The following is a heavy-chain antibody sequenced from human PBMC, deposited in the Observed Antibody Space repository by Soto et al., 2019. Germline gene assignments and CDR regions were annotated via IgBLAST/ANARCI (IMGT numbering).Heavy chain of an antibody. V-gene: IGHV2-5*02. D-gene: IGHD6-19*01. CDR3: AHSVVAGLGYYFDY. CDR1: GFSLSSTRVA. Sequence: QITLKESGPTLVKPTQTLTLTCTFCGFSLSSTRVAVGWIRQPPGKALEWLALIYWDDDKRYSPFLKSRLTITKDTSKNQVVLTMTNMDPVDTATYYCAHSVVAGLGYYFDYWGQGTLVTVSS. CDR2: IYWDDDK. J-gene: IGHJ4*02.